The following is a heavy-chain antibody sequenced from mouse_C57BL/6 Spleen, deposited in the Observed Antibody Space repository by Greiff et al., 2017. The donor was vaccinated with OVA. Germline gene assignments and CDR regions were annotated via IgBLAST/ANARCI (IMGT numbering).Heavy chain of an antibody. CDR2: IDPENGDT. J-gene: IGHJ1*03. CDR1: GFNIKDDY. Sequence: EVQLQESGAELVRPGASVKLSCTASGFNIKDDYMHWVKQRPEQGLEWIGWIDPENGDTEYASKFQGKATITADTSSNTAYLQLSSLTSEDTAVYYCTTYGSSYGGYFDVWGTGTTVTVSS. V-gene: IGHV14-4*01. D-gene: IGHD1-1*01. CDR3: TTYGSSYGGYFDV.